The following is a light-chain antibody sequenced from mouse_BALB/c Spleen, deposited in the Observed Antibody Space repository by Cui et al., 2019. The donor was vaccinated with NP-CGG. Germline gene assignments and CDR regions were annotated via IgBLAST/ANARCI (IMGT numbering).Light chain of an antibody. CDR1: TGAVTTSNY. J-gene: IGLJ1*01. CDR3: ALWYSNHWV. CDR2: GTN. Sequence: QAVLTQESALTTSPGETVTLTCRSSTGAVTTSNYDNWVQEKPDHLFTGLIGGTNNRPPGVPARFSGSLIGDKAALTITGAQTEDETIYFCALWYSNHWVFGGGTKLTVL. V-gene: IGLV1*01.